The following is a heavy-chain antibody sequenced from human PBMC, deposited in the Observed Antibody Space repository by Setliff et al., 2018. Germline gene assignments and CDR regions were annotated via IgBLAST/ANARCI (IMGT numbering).Heavy chain of an antibody. V-gene: IGHV4-31*03. J-gene: IGHJ3*02. Sequence: LSLTCTVSGGSISSGGYYWSWIRQHPGKGLEWIGNIYYSGSTYYNPSLKSRVTISVDTSKNQFSLKLSSVTAADTAVYYCARDPLTTNRRRAFDIWGQGTMVTVSS. CDR1: GGSISSGGYY. CDR2: IYYSGST. D-gene: IGHD4-17*01. CDR3: ARDPLTTNRRRAFDI.